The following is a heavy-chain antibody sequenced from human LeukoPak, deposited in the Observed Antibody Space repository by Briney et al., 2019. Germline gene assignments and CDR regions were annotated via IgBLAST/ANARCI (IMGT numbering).Heavy chain of an antibody. CDR1: GGSFSGYY. V-gene: IGHV4-34*01. CDR2: INHSGST. J-gene: IGHJ4*02. CDR3: ARGPVGATLFDY. Sequence: SETLSLTCAVYGGSFSGYYWSWIRQPPGKGLEWIGEINHSGSTNYNPSLKSRVTISVDTSKNQFSLKLSSVTAADTAVYYCARGPVGATLFDYWGQGALVTVSS. D-gene: IGHD1-26*01.